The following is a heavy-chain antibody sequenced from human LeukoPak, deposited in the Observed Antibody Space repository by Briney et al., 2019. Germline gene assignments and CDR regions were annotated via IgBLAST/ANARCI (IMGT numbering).Heavy chain of an antibody. D-gene: IGHD3-10*01. V-gene: IGHV1-8*01. CDR3: ARGSRALWFGESRNNWFDP. Sequence: ASVKVSCKASGYTFTSYEINWERQATGQGLEWMGWMNPNSGNTGYAQKFQGRVTMTRNTSISTAYMELSSLRSEDTAVYYCARGSRALWFGESRNNWFDPWGQGTLVTVSS. J-gene: IGHJ5*02. CDR2: MNPNSGNT. CDR1: GYTFTSYE.